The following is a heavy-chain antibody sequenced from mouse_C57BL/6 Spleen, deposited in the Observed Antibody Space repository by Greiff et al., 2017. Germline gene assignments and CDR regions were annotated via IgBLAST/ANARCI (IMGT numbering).Heavy chain of an antibody. D-gene: IGHD1-1*01. CDR2: INPSNGGT. J-gene: IGHJ1*03. CDR3: ARTSIHYYGSSWYFDV. Sequence: VQLQQPGTELVKPGASGYTFTSYWMHWVKQRPGQGLEWIGNINPSNGGTNYNEKFKSKATLTVDKSSSTAYMQLSSLTSEDSAVYYCARTSIHYYGSSWYFDVWGTGTTVTVSS. CDR1: GYTFTSYW. V-gene: IGHV1-53*01.